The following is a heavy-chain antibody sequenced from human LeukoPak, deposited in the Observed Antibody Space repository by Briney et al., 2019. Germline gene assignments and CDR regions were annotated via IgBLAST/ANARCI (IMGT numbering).Heavy chain of an antibody. CDR2: ISTYTGDT. Sequence: ASVKVSCKASGYTFTSYYMHWVRQAPGQGLEWMASISTYTGDTNNAQNFQGRVTMTTDTFTSTAYMELRGLRSDDTAVYYCARRTGYNYYYMDVWGQGTTVTVSS. D-gene: IGHD3/OR15-3a*01. CDR1: GYTFTSYY. J-gene: IGHJ6*03. CDR3: ARRTGYNYYYMDV. V-gene: IGHV1-18*04.